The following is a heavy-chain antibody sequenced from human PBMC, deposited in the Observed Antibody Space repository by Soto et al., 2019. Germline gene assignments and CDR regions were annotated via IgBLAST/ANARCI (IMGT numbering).Heavy chain of an antibody. V-gene: IGHV1-2*04. J-gene: IGHJ4*02. CDR3: AVEDTAMVTYDY. CDR1: GYTFTGYY. Sequence: ASVKVSCKASGYTFTGYYMHWVRQAPGQGLEWMGLINPNSGGTNYAQKFQGWVTMTSDTSISTAYMELSSLRSEDTAVYYCAVEDTAMVTYDYWGQGTLVTVSS. CDR2: INPNSGGT. D-gene: IGHD5-18*01.